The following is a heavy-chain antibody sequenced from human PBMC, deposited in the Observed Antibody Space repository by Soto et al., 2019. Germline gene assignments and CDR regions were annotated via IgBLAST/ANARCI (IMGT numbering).Heavy chain of an antibody. D-gene: IGHD2-8*01. J-gene: IGHJ6*02. CDR3: ARGPRMVYAGAYYYYGMDV. CDR2: INHSGST. V-gene: IGHV4-34*01. Sequence: PSETLSLTCAVYGGSFSGYYWSWIRQPPGKGLEAIGEINHSGSTNYNPSLKSRVTISVDTSKNQFSLKLSSVTAADTAVYYCARGPRMVYAGAYYYYGMDVWGQGTTVTSP. CDR1: GGSFSGYY.